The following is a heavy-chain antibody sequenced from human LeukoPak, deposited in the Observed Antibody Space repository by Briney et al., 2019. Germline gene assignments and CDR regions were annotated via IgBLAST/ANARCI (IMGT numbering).Heavy chain of an antibody. J-gene: IGHJ4*02. CDR3: ATDISYRPETADFGY. CDR2: FDPEDGET. Sequence: ASVKVSCKVSGYTLTELSMHWVRQAPGKGLEWMGGFDPEDGETIYAQKFQGRVTMTEDTSTDTAYMELSRLRSEDTAVYYCATDISYRPETADFGYWGQGTLVTVSS. CDR1: GYTLTELS. V-gene: IGHV1-24*01. D-gene: IGHD5-18*01.